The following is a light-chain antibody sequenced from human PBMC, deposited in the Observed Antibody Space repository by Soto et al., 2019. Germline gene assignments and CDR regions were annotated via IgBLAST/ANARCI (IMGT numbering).Light chain of an antibody. CDR2: AAT. V-gene: IGKV1-39*01. CDR3: QQSYSIHVWT. J-gene: IGKJ1*01. CDR1: QRIGSY. Sequence: DIQMTQSPSSLSASVGHIVTITCRASQRIGSYVNWYQQKPAKAPKLLIYAATNLEEGVPSRFSGSGSGTDFSLPVSGLQTQDFATYYCQQSYSIHVWTFGHGTKVDIK.